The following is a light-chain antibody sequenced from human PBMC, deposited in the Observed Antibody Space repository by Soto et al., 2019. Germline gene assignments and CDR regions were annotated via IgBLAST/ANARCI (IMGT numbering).Light chain of an antibody. CDR2: AAV. CDR3: QQSYDMPWT. Sequence: DIQMTQSPSSLSASVGDTITITCRASQSITNYLTWFQQKPGKAPSLLIFAAVNLQDGVASSFSGSGSGRDFILTISSLQPEDFATYYCQQSYDMPWTFGQGTKVEIK. CDR1: QSITNY. V-gene: IGKV1-39*01. J-gene: IGKJ1*01.